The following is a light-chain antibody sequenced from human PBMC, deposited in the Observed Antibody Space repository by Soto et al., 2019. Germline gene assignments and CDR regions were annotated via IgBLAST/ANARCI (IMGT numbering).Light chain of an antibody. Sequence: EIVLTQSPGTLSLSPGERSAVSCSASQSVSSYLAWYQQKPGQAPRLLIYDASNRATGIPARFSGSGSGTDFTLTISSLEPEDFAVYYCQQRSNWPPLTFGGGTKVDIK. CDR2: DAS. CDR1: QSVSSY. J-gene: IGKJ4*01. CDR3: QQRSNWPPLT. V-gene: IGKV3-11*01.